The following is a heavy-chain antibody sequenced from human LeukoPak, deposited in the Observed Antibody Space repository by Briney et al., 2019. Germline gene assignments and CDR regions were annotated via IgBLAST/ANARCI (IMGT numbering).Heavy chain of an antibody. CDR3: ARDSGHHYDQLDC. J-gene: IGHJ4*02. V-gene: IGHV3-48*02. Sequence: GGSLRLSCAASGFPFSYFSLNWVRQAPGKGLEWVSYISVSGSRTTYADSVQGRFIISRNDAQNSLYLQMNSLRDEDTAVYYCARDSGHHYDQLDCWGQGTLVTV. CDR1: GFPFSYFS. CDR2: ISVSGSRT. D-gene: IGHD3-22*01.